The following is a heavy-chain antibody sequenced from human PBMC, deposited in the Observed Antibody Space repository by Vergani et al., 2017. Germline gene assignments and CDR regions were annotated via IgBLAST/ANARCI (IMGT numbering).Heavy chain of an antibody. CDR3: AREGYGGNSATFDI. D-gene: IGHD4-23*01. V-gene: IGHV4-34*01. CDR1: GGSFSGYY. J-gene: IGHJ3*02. Sequence: QVQLQQWGAGLLKPSETLSLTCAVYGGSFSGYYWSWIRQPPGKGLEWIGEINHSGSTNYNPSLKSRVTISVDTSKNQFSLKLSSGTAADTAVYYCAREGYGGNSATFDIWGQGTMVTVSS. CDR2: INHSGST.